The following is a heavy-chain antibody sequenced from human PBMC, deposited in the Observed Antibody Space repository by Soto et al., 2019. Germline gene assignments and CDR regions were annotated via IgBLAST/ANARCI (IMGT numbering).Heavy chain of an antibody. J-gene: IGHJ6*02. CDR2: ISYDGSNK. Sequence: QVQLVESGGGVVQPGRSLRLSCAASGFTFSSYAMHWVRQAPGKGLEWVAVISYDGSNKYYADSVKGRFTISRDNSKNKLYLQMNSLRAEDTAVYYCSRLYSSSSNSLRPYYYYGMDVWGQGTTVTVSS. CDR1: GFTFSSYA. V-gene: IGHV3-30*14. D-gene: IGHD6-6*01. CDR3: SRLYSSSSNSLRPYYYYGMDV.